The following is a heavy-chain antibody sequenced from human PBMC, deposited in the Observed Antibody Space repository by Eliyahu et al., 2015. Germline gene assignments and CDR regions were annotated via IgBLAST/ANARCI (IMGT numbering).Heavy chain of an antibody. D-gene: IGHD5-12*01. Sequence: EAQLVESGGGLVQPGGXXRLXCAAXGXPFSGXSMNWVRQAAGKGLEWVAYISSTSTTIKYADSVRGRFTISRDNAKNSLYLQMNSLRAEDSAVYYCVEHSMSVATSWGLGTLVTVSS. J-gene: IGHJ5*02. CDR1: GXPFSGXS. CDR2: ISSTSTTI. CDR3: VEHSMSVATS. V-gene: IGHV3-48*01.